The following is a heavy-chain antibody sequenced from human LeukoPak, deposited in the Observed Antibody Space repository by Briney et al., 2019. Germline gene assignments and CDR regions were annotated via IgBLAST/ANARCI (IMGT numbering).Heavy chain of an antibody. CDR3: ARDLGDGYLANDY. J-gene: IGHJ4*02. V-gene: IGHV4-31*03. Sequence: SQTLSPTCTVSGGSISSGAYYWSWIRQHPGKGLEWIGYFYYSGSTYYNPSLKSRVTISVDTSKNQFSLDLSSVTAADTAVYYCARDLGDGYLANDYWGQGTLVTVSS. CDR2: FYYSGST. D-gene: IGHD5-24*01. CDR1: GGSISSGAYY.